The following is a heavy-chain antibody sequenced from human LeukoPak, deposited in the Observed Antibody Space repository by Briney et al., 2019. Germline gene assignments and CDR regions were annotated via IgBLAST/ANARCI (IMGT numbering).Heavy chain of an antibody. CDR2: IYYSGST. V-gene: IGHV4-39*01. Sequence: SETLSLTCTVSGGSISSSSYYWGWIRQPPGKGLEWIGSIYYSGSTYYNPSLKSRVTISVDTSKNQFSLKLSSVTAADTAVYYCARLTMVRGGKNWFDPWGQGTLVTVSS. D-gene: IGHD3-10*01. CDR1: GGSISSSSYY. J-gene: IGHJ5*02. CDR3: ARLTMVRGGKNWFDP.